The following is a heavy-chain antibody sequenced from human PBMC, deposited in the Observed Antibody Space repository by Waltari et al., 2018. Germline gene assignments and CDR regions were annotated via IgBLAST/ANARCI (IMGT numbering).Heavy chain of an antibody. J-gene: IGHJ4*02. CDR2: IKQEGSEK. V-gene: IGHV3-7*01. D-gene: IGHD6-13*01. CDR1: GFTLSSYW. CDR3: ATALGSIAAAGRYYFDY. Sequence: EVQLVESGGGLVQPGGSLRLSCAASGFTLSSYWMSWVRQAPGKGLEWVANIKQEGSEKYYVDSVKGRFTISRDNAKNSLYLQMNSLRAEDTAVYYCATALGSIAAAGRYYFDYWGQGTLVTVSS.